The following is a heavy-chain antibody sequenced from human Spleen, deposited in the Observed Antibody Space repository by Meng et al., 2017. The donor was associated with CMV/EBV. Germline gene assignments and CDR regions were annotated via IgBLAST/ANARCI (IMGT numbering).Heavy chain of an antibody. V-gene: IGHV3-23*01. CDR1: GFTFSSYA. J-gene: IGHJ4*02. Sequence: GESLKISCAASGFTFSSYAMSWVRQAPGKGLEWVSAISGSGGSTYYADSVKGRFTISRDNSKNTVYLQMNSLRAEDTAVYYCAREIGYRSSWYGVFDYWGQGTLVTVSS. CDR2: ISGSGGST. D-gene: IGHD6-13*01. CDR3: AREIGYRSSWYGVFDY.